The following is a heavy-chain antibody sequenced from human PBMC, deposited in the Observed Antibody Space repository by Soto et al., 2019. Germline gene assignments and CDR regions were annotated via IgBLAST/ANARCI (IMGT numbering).Heavy chain of an antibody. J-gene: IGHJ4*02. V-gene: IGHV1-69*13. CDR3: ARDLDYYDSSGYSSGPFDY. CDR2: IIPFFDTP. CDR1: GGTFSSYS. D-gene: IGHD3-22*01. Sequence: GASVKVSCKASGGTFSSYSISWVRQAPGQGREWMGGIIPFFDTPNYAQKFQGTVTITADASTTTAYMELSSLRSEDTAIYYCARDLDYYDSSGYSSGPFDYWGQGTRGTSPQ.